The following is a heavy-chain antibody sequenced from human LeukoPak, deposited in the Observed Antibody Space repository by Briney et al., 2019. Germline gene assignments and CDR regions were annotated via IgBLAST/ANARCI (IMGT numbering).Heavy chain of an antibody. CDR1: GFTFSSYW. CDR2: ITASARTT. Sequence: PGGSLRLFCAASGFTFSSYWMSWVRQAPGKGLEWVSGITASARTTYYADSVKGRFTIYSDNSKNTLSLQMSSLRAEDTAVYYCAKDLDGSGMYGGTDSWGQGTPVTVSS. D-gene: IGHD6-19*01. CDR3: AKDLDGSGMYGGTDS. J-gene: IGHJ4*02. V-gene: IGHV3-23*01.